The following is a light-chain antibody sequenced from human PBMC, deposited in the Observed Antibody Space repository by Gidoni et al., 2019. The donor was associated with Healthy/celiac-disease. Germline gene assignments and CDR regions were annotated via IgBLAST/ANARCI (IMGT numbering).Light chain of an antibody. CDR3: QQYNNLPL. V-gene: IGKV1-33*01. Sequence: DIQMTQSPSPLSASVGDRVTITCQASQDISNYINWYQQKPGKAPKLLTYDATSLETGVPSWFGRSGARKVFTFTISILQAEFVATYCCQQYNNLPLFGGGTKVEIK. CDR1: QDISNY. J-gene: IGKJ4*01. CDR2: DAT.